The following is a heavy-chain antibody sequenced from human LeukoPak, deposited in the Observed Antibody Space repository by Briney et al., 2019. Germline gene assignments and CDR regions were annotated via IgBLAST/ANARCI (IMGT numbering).Heavy chain of an antibody. Sequence: PGGSLRLSCAASGFTFSNYWMHWVRQAPGKGLEWVTFIRYDGSNKYYADSVKGRFTISRDNSKNTLYLQMNSLRAEDTAVYYCAKVGNYDILTGYFKGDAFDIWGRGTMVTVSS. CDR1: GFTFSNYW. CDR3: AKVGNYDILTGYFKGDAFDI. V-gene: IGHV3-30*02. CDR2: IRYDGSNK. D-gene: IGHD3-9*01. J-gene: IGHJ3*02.